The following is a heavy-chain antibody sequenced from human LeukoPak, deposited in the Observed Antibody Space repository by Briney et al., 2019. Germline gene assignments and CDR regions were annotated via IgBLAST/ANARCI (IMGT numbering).Heavy chain of an antibody. D-gene: IGHD2-15*01. CDR3: ARDGGGVVVVVAATTGTGMDV. CDR1: GFTFSSYS. Sequence: PGGSLRLSCAASGFTFSSYSMNWVRQAPAKGLEWVSSISSSSSYIYYADSVKGRFTISRDNAKNSLYLQMNSLRAEDTAVYYCARDGGGVVVVVAATTGTGMDVWGKGTTVTVSS. CDR2: ISSSSSYI. J-gene: IGHJ6*04. V-gene: IGHV3-21*01.